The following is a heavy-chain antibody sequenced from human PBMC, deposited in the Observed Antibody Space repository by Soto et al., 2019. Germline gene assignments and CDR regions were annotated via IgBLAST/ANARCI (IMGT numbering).Heavy chain of an antibody. CDR1: GYTFIVYF. CDR2: INPNNGDT. J-gene: IGHJ4*02. Sequence: QVQLVQSGAEVQKPGASVRVSCRASGYTFIVYFLHWFRQAPGAGLEWVGWINPNNGDTRIAQKFRGRVIMTRDTSFSTVYLDLNSLTSDDTAVYYCARGPDTGAFDYWGQGDLVTVSS. CDR3: ARGPDTGAFDY. D-gene: IGHD7-27*01. V-gene: IGHV1-2*02.